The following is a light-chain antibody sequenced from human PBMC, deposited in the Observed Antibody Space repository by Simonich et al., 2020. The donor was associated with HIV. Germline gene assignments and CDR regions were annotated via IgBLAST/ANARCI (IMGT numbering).Light chain of an antibody. CDR1: QSISSG. CDR2: KAS. V-gene: IGKV1-5*03. Sequence: DIQMTQSPSTLAASVGDRVTITCRASQSISSGLAWYQQKPGKAPKLLIYKASSLESGVPSRFSGSGSGTDFTLTISSLQPEDVAVYYCQQYYSTPTFGQGTKVEIK. J-gene: IGKJ1*01. CDR3: QQYYSTPT.